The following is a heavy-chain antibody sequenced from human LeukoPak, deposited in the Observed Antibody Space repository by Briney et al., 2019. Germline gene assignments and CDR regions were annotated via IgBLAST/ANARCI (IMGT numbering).Heavy chain of an antibody. D-gene: IGHD3-22*01. V-gene: IGHV1-18*01. J-gene: IGHJ4*02. CDR3: ARDVPSNYYDSSGYLGLIDY. CDR1: GYTFTSYG. CDR2: ISAYNGNT. Sequence: ASVKVSCKASGYTFTSYGISWVRQAPGQGLEWMGWISAYNGNTNYAQKLQGRVTMTTDTSTSTVYMELRSLRSDDTAVYYCARDVPSNYYDSSGYLGLIDYWGQGTLVTVSS.